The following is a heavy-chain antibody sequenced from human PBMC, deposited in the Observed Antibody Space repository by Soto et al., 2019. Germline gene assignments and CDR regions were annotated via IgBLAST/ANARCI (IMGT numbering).Heavy chain of an antibody. Sequence: ASVKVSCKASGGTFSSYTISWVRQAPGQGLEWMGRIIPILGIANYAQKFQGRVTITADKSTSTAYMELSSLRSEDTAVYYCARDDSGLQAEVDWGQGTLVTVSS. D-gene: IGHD1-26*01. V-gene: IGHV1-69*04. CDR3: ARDDSGLQAEVD. CDR2: IIPILGIA. CDR1: GGTFSSYT. J-gene: IGHJ4*02.